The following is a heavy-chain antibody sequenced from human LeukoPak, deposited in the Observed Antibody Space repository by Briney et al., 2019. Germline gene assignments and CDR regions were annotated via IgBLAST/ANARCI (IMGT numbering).Heavy chain of an antibody. J-gene: IGHJ4*02. V-gene: IGHV3-48*03. CDR1: GFTFSNYW. CDR3: ARRPSSSSWPG. D-gene: IGHD6-13*01. CDR2: ISSSGSTI. Sequence: GGSLRLSCAASGFTFSNYWMVWVRQAPGKGLEWVSYISSSGSTIYYADSVKGRFTISRDNAKNSLYLQMNSLRVEDTAVYYCARRPSSSSWPGWGQGTLVTVSS.